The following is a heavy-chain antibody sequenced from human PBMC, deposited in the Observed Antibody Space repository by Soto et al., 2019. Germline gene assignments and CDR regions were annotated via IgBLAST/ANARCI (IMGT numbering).Heavy chain of an antibody. J-gene: IGHJ6*02. CDR3: ARDFTGSSSWGRIYYYGMDV. Sequence: SETLSLTCAVYGGSFRGYYWSWIRQPPGKGLEWIGEINYSGSTNYNPSLKSRVTISVDTSKNQFSLKLSSVTAADTAVYYCARDFTGSSSWGRIYYYGMDVWGQGTTVTVSS. CDR2: INYSGST. V-gene: IGHV4-34*01. CDR1: GGSFRGYY. D-gene: IGHD6-13*01.